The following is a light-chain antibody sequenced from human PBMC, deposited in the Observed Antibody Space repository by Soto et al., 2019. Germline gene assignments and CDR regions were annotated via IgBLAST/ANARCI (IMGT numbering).Light chain of an antibody. V-gene: IGLV2-23*01. CDR3: CSYAGSSRSTRV. CDR1: SSDVGSYNL. CDR2: EGS. J-gene: IGLJ3*02. Sequence: QSALTQPASVSGSPGQSITISCTGTSSDVGSYNLVSWYQQHPGKAPKLMIYEGSKRPSGVSNRFSGSKSGNTASLTISGLQAEDEADYYCCSYAGSSRSTRVFGGGTKVTVL.